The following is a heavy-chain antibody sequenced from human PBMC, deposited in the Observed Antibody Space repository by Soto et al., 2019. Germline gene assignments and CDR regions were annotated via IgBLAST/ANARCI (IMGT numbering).Heavy chain of an antibody. V-gene: IGHV1-69*12. CDR2: IIPIFPTP. Sequence: QVQLEQSGAEVLKPGSSVKLSCKTSGDTFDTFAISWVRQAPGQGLEWMGGIIPIFPTPDYAQKFQGRVTITADVSTSTAYRELSSLRSEDTAVYYCARDKVRGQLGGTYCYALDVWGKGTTVTVSS. J-gene: IGHJ6*04. CDR1: GDTFDTFA. CDR3: ARDKVRGQLGGTYCYALDV. D-gene: IGHD1-1*01.